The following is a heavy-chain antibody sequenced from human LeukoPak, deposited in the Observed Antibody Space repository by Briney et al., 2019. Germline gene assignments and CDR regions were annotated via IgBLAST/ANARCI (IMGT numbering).Heavy chain of an antibody. V-gene: IGHV1-3*01. CDR2: INAGNGNT. J-gene: IGHJ6*02. Sequence: GASVKVSCKASGYTFTNYYMHWVRQAPGQRLEWMGWINAGNGNTKYSQKFQGRVTITRDTSASTAYMELSSLRSEDTAVYYCARDSQAIRGVTDYYYGMDVWGQGTTVTVSS. CDR3: ARDSQAIRGVTDYYYGMDV. D-gene: IGHD3-10*01. CDR1: GYTFTNYY.